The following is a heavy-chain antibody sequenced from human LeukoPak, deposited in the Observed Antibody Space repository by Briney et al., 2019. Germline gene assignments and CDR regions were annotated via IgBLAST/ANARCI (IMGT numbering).Heavy chain of an antibody. CDR1: GGSVSSGSYY. Sequence: SETLSLTCTVSGGSVSSGSYYWSWIRQPPGKGLEWIGYIYYSGSTNYNPSLKSRVTISVDTSKNQFSLKLSSVTAADTAVYYCARNDYGDYVEDYWGQGTLVTVSS. CDR3: ARNDYGDYVEDY. J-gene: IGHJ4*02. V-gene: IGHV4-61*01. D-gene: IGHD4-17*01. CDR2: IYYSGST.